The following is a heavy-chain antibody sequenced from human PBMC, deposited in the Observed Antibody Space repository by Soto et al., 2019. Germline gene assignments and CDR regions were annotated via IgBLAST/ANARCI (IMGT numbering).Heavy chain of an antibody. J-gene: IGHJ5*02. CDR3: ARGTAAAETNWFDP. CDR1: GGPISSSNW. D-gene: IGHD6-25*01. V-gene: IGHV4-4*02. Sequence: SETLSLTCAVSGGPISSSNWWSWVRQPPRKGLEWIGQILHSGSTYYNPSLKPRVTISVDTSKNQFSLMLSSATAADTAVDYCARGTAAAETNWFDPWGQGALVTVSS. CDR2: ILHSGST.